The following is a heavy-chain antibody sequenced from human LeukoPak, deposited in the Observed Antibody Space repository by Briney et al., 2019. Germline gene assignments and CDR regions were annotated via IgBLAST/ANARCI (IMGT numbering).Heavy chain of an antibody. D-gene: IGHD3-22*01. J-gene: IGHJ4*02. V-gene: IGHV3-23*01. Sequence: PGGSLRLSCAASGFTFSSYAMSWVRQAPGKGLEWVSAISGSGGSTYYADSVKGRFTISRDNSKNTLYLQMNSLRAEDTAVYYCAKGGYDSSGYRPFDYWGQGTLVTVSS. CDR2: ISGSGGST. CDR1: GFTFSSYA. CDR3: AKGGYDSSGYRPFDY.